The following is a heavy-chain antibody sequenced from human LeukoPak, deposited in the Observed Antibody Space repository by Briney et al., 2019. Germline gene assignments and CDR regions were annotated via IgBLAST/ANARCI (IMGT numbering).Heavy chain of an antibody. CDR3: AKDHPDYYDSSGYRDY. D-gene: IGHD3-22*01. Sequence: GGSLRLSCAASGFTFSSDSMNWVRQAPGKGLEWVAVISYDGSNKYYADSVKGRFTISRDNSKNTLYLQMNSLRAEDTAVYYCAKDHPDYYDSSGYRDYWGQGTLVTVSS. V-gene: IGHV3-30*18. J-gene: IGHJ4*02. CDR1: GFTFSSDS. CDR2: ISYDGSNK.